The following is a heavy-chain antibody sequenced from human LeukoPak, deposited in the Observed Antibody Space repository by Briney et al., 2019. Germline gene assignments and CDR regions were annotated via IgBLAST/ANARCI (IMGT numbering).Heavy chain of an antibody. D-gene: IGHD3-16*02. CDR1: GFTFSNYW. V-gene: IGHV3-7*01. Sequence: GGSLRLSCAASGFTFSNYWMSWVRQAPGKGLEWVANIKEDGSEKFYVDSVKGRFTISRDNAKNSLCLQMISLRAEDTAVYYCTRELVGGYDFVWGSYRFPDYWGQGTLVTVSS. CDR2: IKEDGSEK. CDR3: TRELVGGYDFVWGSYRFPDY. J-gene: IGHJ4*02.